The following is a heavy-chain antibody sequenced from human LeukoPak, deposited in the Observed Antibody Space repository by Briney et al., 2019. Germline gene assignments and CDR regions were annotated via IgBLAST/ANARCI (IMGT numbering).Heavy chain of an antibody. CDR3: ARAMRYSTSYSWFDP. Sequence: PGGSLRLSCAVSGFTFSSYWMGWVRQAPGKGLEWVANIKLDGSDKYYVDSVKGRFTISRDNAKNSLYLQMNSLRAEDTAVYYCARAMRYSTSYSWFDPWGQGTLVTVSS. V-gene: IGHV3-7*01. CDR1: GFTFSSYW. J-gene: IGHJ5*02. D-gene: IGHD6-6*01. CDR2: IKLDGSDK.